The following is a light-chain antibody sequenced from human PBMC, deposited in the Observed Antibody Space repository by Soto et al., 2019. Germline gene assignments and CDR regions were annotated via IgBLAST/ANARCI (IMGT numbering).Light chain of an antibody. Sequence: QSVLTQPPSVSEAPRQRDTISCSGSSSNIGNNAVNWYQQLPGKAPKLLIYYDDLLPSGVSDRFSGSKSGTSASLAISELQSEDEADYYCAAWDDSLNGVVFGGGTKLTVL. CDR3: AAWDDSLNGVV. CDR1: SSNIGNNA. CDR2: YDD. J-gene: IGLJ2*01. V-gene: IGLV1-36*01.